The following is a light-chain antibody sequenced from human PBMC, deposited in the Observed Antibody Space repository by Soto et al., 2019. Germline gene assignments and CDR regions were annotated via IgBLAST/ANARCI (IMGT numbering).Light chain of an antibody. Sequence: EIVLTQSPATLSVSPGESATLSCRASQSISSSLAWYQQKPGQSPRLLIYGASSRATGVPVRFSGSGSGVAFTLTISGLRSEDFAVYYCQQYNNWPPITFGQGTRLEI. CDR2: GAS. CDR1: QSISSS. V-gene: IGKV3-15*01. CDR3: QQYNNWPPIT. J-gene: IGKJ5*01.